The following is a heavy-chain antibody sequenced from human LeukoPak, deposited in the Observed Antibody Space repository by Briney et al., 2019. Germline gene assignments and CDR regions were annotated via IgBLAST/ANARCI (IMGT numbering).Heavy chain of an antibody. Sequence: GGSLRLSCAASGFTFSSYSMNWVRQAPGKGLEWVSSISSSSSYIYYADSVKGRFTISRDNAKNSLYLQMNSLRAEDTAVYYCARGPPYSSSWYALDSPYYYYMDVWGKGTTVTISS. CDR1: GFTFSSYS. J-gene: IGHJ6*03. V-gene: IGHV3-21*01. D-gene: IGHD6-13*01. CDR2: ISSSSSYI. CDR3: ARGPPYSSSWYALDSPYYYYMDV.